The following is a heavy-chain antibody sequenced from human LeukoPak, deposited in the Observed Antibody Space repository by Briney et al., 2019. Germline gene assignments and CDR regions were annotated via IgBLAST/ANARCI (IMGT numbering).Heavy chain of an antibody. Sequence: SETLSLTCAVYGGSFSGYYWSWIRQPPGKGLEWSGEINHSGSTNYNPSLKSRVTIPVDTSKNQFSLKLSSVTAADTAVYYCARGGPMNDIWGQGTMVTVSS. CDR1: GGSFSGYY. V-gene: IGHV4-34*01. CDR2: INHSGST. CDR3: ARGGPMNDI. J-gene: IGHJ3*02.